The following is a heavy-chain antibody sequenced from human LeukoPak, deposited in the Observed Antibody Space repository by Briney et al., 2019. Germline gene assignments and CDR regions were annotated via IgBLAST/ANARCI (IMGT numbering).Heavy chain of an antibody. Sequence: MSSETLSLTCTVSGGSISSYYWSWIRQPPGKGLEWIGYIYYSGSTNYNPSLKSRVTISVDTSKNQFSLKLSSVTAADTAVYYCARPQTVVSDAFDIWGQGTMVTVSS. D-gene: IGHD3-22*01. J-gene: IGHJ3*02. V-gene: IGHV4-59*01. CDR3: ARPQTVVSDAFDI. CDR2: IYYSGST. CDR1: GGSISSYY.